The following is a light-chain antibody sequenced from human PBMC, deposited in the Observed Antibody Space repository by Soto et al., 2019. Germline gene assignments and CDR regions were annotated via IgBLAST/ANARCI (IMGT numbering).Light chain of an antibody. CDR1: QSVSSY. CDR2: DAT. J-gene: IGKJ3*01. V-gene: IGKV3-11*01. Sequence: EIVLTQSPATLSLSPGERATLSCRASQSVSSYLAWYQQKPGQAPRLLIYDATNRATGIPARFGGSGSGTVSPLSSSRVAPEDLAVYYCQQRSNSIFTFGPGTKVDIK. CDR3: QQRSNSIFT.